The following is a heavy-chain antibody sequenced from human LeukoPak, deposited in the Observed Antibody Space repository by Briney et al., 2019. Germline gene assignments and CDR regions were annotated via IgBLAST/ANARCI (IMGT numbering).Heavy chain of an antibody. D-gene: IGHD6-19*01. CDR2: IYYRGNT. CDR3: ARHFGSSGWYRYFDL. CDR1: GDSVSIYY. J-gene: IGHJ2*01. Sequence: SETLSLTCTVSGDSVSIYYWSWIRQPPGKGLEWIGYIYYRGNTNYNPSLKSRVTMAVDTSKSQFSLKVSSVTAADTAVYYCARHFGSSGWYRYFDLWGRGTLVTVSS. V-gene: IGHV4-59*08.